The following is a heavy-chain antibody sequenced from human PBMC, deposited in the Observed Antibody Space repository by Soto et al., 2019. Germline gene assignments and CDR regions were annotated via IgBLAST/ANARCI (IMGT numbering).Heavy chain of an antibody. CDR3: ARRGWGTYYFDS. J-gene: IGHJ4*02. Sequence: SETLSLTCTVSGGSISSSTYYWGWIRQPPGKGLEWIGSIYYSGSNYYNPSVRRRVTMSVDTSKNQFSLKLSCVTAADTAIYYCARRGWGTYYFDSWGQGTLVTVSS. CDR2: IYYSGSN. D-gene: IGHD3-16*01. V-gene: IGHV4-39*01. CDR1: GGSISSSTYY.